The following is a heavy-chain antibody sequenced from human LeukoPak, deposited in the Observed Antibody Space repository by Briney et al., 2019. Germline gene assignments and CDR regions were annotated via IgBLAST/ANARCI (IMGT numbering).Heavy chain of an antibody. V-gene: IGHV3-7*01. CDR1: GFTFSSYW. CDR2: IKQDGSEK. J-gene: IGHJ6*03. CDR3: ARDLVTTVTTRYYYYMDV. D-gene: IGHD4-17*01. Sequence: GGSLRLSCAASGFTFSSYWMSWVRQAPGKGLEWVANIKQDGSEKYYVDSVKGRFTISRDSAKNSLYLQMNSLRAEDTAVYYCARDLVTTVTTRYYYYMDVWGKGTTVTVSS.